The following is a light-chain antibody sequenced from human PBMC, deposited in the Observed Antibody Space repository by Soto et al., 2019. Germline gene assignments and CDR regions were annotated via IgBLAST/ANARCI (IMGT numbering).Light chain of an antibody. CDR1: SSDIGGYNY. Sequence: QSALTQPASVSGSPGQSITISCTGTSSDIGGYNYVSWYQQYPGKAPKLMIFGVSDRPSGVSNRFSGSKSGTTASLTISGLQAEDEVDYYCSSYKTSSTVVVFGGGTKLTVL. V-gene: IGLV2-14*01. J-gene: IGLJ2*01. CDR2: GVS. CDR3: SSYKTSSTVVV.